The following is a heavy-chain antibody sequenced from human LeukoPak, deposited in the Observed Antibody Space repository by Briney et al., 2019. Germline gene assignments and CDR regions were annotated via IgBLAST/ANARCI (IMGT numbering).Heavy chain of an antibody. J-gene: IGHJ4*02. CDR1: GFTFSTYA. V-gene: IGHV3-23*01. CDR3: AKDRIPDGYYSIDC. CDR2: IVGNGGGI. Sequence: GGPLRLSCAASGFTFSTYAMNGVRQAPGKGLEGVSVIVGNGGGIDYADSVKGRFTSSRDNSKNTLYLQMNSLRAEDTAVYYCAKDRIPDGYYSIDCWGQGILVTVSS. D-gene: IGHD2-21*01.